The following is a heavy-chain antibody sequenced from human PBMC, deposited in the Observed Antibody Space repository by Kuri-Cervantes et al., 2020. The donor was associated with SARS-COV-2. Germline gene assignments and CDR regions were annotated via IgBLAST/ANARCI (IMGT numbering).Heavy chain of an antibody. D-gene: IGHD3-10*01. V-gene: IGHV4-39*01. CDR1: GGSISSGSYY. CDR3: ARRLWFGEEYYFDY. J-gene: IGHJ4*02. CDR2: IYYSGST. Sequence: SETLSLTCTVSGGSISSGSYYWGWIRQPPGKGLEWIGSIYYSGSTYYNPSLKSRVTISVDTSKNQFSLKLSSVTAADTAVYYCARRLWFGEEYYFDYWGQGTLVTVSS.